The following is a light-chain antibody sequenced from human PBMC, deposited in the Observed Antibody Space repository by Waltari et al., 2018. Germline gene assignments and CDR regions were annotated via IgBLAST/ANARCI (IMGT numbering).Light chain of an antibody. Sequence: QSALTQPASVSGSPGQSTTFSCTGTSSDIWSYNFVSWYQQHPGKPPKLMIYEVNKRPSGVSDRFSGSKSDNMASLTISGLQAEDEADYFCCSYAGSSTMVFGGGTKVTVL. CDR3: CSYAGSSTMV. CDR1: SSDIWSYNF. V-gene: IGLV2-23*02. CDR2: EVN. J-gene: IGLJ3*02.